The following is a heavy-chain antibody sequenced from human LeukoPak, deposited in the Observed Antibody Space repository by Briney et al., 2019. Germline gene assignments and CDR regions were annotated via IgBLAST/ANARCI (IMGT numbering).Heavy chain of an antibody. J-gene: IGHJ6*03. CDR1: GYTFTSYY. Sequence: ASVKVSCKASGYTFTSYYMHWVRQAPGQGLEWMGIINPSGGSTSYAQKFQGRVTMTRDTSTSTVYMELSSLRSEDTAVYYCARDWRARVYYDFWSGYESGYYYYMDVWGKGTTVTVSS. CDR2: INPSGGST. V-gene: IGHV1-46*01. D-gene: IGHD3-3*01. CDR3: ARDWRARVYYDFWSGYESGYYYYMDV.